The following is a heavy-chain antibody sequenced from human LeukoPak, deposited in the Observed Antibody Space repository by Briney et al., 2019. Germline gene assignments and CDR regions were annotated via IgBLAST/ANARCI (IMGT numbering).Heavy chain of an antibody. D-gene: IGHD6-19*01. CDR3: XRGXGSGHKENWFDP. V-gene: IGHV1-8*01. CDR2: MNPNSGNT. CDR1: GYTFTTYD. Sequence: ASVKVSCKASGYTFTTYDINWVRQATGQGLEWMGWMNPNSGNTGYAQKFQGRVTMTRNTSITTAYMELSSLRSEDTAVYYCXRGXGSGHKENWFDPWGQGTLVTVSS. J-gene: IGHJ5*02.